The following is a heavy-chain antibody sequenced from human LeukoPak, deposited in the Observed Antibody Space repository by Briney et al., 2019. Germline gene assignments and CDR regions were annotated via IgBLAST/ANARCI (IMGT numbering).Heavy chain of an antibody. J-gene: IGHJ4*02. CDR2: MTGSGGST. Sequence: GGSLRLSCAASGFTFSSYAMSWVRQAPGKGLEWVSTMTGSGGSTYYADSVKGRFTISRDNSKNTLYLQMNSLRAEDTAVYYCASSFTGSYRVRAKNYFDYWGQGTLVTVSS. V-gene: IGHV3-23*01. CDR3: ASSFTGSYRVRAKNYFDY. CDR1: GFTFSSYA. D-gene: IGHD1-26*01.